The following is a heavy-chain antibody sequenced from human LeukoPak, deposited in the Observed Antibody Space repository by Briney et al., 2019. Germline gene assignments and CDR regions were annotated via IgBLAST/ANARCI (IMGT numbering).Heavy chain of an antibody. J-gene: IGHJ1*01. D-gene: IGHD6-6*01. CDR1: GFTFSSYA. Sequence: GGSLRLSCAASGFTFSSYAMSWVRQAPGKGLEWVSAISGSGGSTYYADSVKGRFTISRDNSKNTLYLQMNSLRAEDTSVYYCAKDQSIAARPEYFQHWGQGTLVTVSS. CDR2: ISGSGGST. V-gene: IGHV3-23*01. CDR3: AKDQSIAARPEYFQH.